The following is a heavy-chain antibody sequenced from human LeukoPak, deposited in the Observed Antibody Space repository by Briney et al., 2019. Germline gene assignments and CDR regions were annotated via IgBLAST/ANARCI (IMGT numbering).Heavy chain of an antibody. J-gene: IGHJ2*01. CDR2: ISGDGGST. V-gene: IGHV3-43*02. CDR1: GFTFVDYA. D-gene: IGHD2-15*01. CDR3: AKDIGCSGGSCYSTGYFDL. Sequence: AGGSLRLSCAASGFTFVDYAMHWVRQAPGKGLEWVSLISGDGGSTYYADSVKGRFTISRDNSKNSLYLQMNSPRTEDTALYYCAKDIGCSGGSCYSTGYFDLWGRGTLVTVSS.